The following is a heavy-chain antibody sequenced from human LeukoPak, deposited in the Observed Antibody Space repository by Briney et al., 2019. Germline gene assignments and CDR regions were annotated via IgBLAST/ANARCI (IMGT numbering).Heavy chain of an antibody. Sequence: SETLSLTCTVSGGSISSYYWSWIRQPAGKGLEWIGRICTSGSTNYNPSLKSRVTMSADTSKNQFSLKLNSVTAADTAVYYCARDGRFLEWLSPYYYYYGMDVWGQGTTVTVSS. CDR1: GGSISSYY. CDR3: ARDGRFLEWLSPYYYYYGMDV. D-gene: IGHD3-3*01. CDR2: ICTSGST. V-gene: IGHV4-4*07. J-gene: IGHJ6*02.